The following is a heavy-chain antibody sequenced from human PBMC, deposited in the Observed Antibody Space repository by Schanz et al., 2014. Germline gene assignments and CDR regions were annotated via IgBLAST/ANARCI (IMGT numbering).Heavy chain of an antibody. CDR2: IRPDNGHT. CDR1: GGTFSTYT. J-gene: IGHJ2*01. CDR3: VRVPSRDVSFDL. Sequence: QVQLVQSGAEVKKPGSSVKVSCKASGGTFSTYTISWVRQAPGQGHEWLGWIRPDNGHTTYSQKVRDRVIFTTDTSANTAYMELRSLRSDDTAHYYCVRVPSRDVSFDLWGRGTLVTVSS. D-gene: IGHD3-16*01. V-gene: IGHV1-69*08.